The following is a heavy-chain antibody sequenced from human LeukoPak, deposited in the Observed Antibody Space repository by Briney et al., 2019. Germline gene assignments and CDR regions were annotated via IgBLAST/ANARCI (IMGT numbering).Heavy chain of an antibody. CDR2: IYYSGST. D-gene: IGHD6-13*01. Sequence: SETLSLTCTVSGGSISSSSYYWGWIRQPPGKGLAWIGSIYYSGSTYYNPSLKSRVTISVDTSKNQFSLKLSSVTAADTAVYYCARSSGYSSSGGLNWFDTWGQGTLVTVSS. CDR1: GGSISSSSYY. CDR3: ARSSGYSSSGGLNWFDT. J-gene: IGHJ5*02. V-gene: IGHV4-39*01.